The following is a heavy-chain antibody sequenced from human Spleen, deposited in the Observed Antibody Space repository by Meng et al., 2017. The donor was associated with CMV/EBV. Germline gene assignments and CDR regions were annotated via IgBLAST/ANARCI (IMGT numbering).Heavy chain of an antibody. J-gene: IGHJ6*02. CDR2: IETSSATI. D-gene: IGHD1-14*01. V-gene: IGHV3-48*04. Sequence: GESLKISCAASGFTFNTYHMHWVRQAPGKGLEWVSYIETSSATIYYADSVKGRFTISRNNAKNSLYLQVNSLRVEDTAVYYCARTDPTGYGMDVWGQGTTVTVSS. CDR3: ARTDPTGYGMDV. CDR1: GFTFNTYH.